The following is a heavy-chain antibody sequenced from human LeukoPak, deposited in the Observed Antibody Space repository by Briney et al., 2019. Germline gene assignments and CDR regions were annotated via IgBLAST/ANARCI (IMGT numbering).Heavy chain of an antibody. CDR3: ARGPPHRDYYYYYMDV. J-gene: IGHJ6*03. CDR2: ISAYNGNI. CDR1: GYTFTSFG. V-gene: IGHV1-18*01. D-gene: IGHD5-24*01. Sequence: SVKVSCKASGYTFTSFGINWVRQAPGQGLEWMGRISAYNGNINYAQMLQGRVTMTTDTSTSTAYMDLRSLRSDDTAVYYCARGPPHRDYYYYYMDVWGTGTTVTVSS.